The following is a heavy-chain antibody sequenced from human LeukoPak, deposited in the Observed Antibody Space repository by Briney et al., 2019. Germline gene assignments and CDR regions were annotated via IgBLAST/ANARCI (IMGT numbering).Heavy chain of an antibody. V-gene: IGHV4-4*07. Sequence: SETLSLTCTVSGDSISNYYWSWIRQPAGKGLEWIGRIYNSGSTKYNPSLKSRVTISVDKSKNQFSLKLSSVTAADTAMYYCARDSCRSTSYYNNWFDPWGQGTLVTVSS. D-gene: IGHD2-2*01. CDR2: IYNSGST. J-gene: IGHJ5*02. CDR1: GDSISNYY. CDR3: ARDSCRSTSYYNNWFDP.